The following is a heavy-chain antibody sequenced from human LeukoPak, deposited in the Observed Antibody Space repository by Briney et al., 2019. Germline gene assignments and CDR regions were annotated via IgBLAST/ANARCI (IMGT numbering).Heavy chain of an antibody. CDR1: GGSFSVYY. D-gene: IGHD3-16*01. V-gene: IGHV4-34*01. Sequence: SETLSLTCAVYGGSFSVYYWSWIRQPPGKGLEWIGEINHSGSTNYNPSLKSRVTISVDTSKNQFSLKLSSVTAADTAVYYCARRGGGTQEDLFDYWGQGTLVTVSS. CDR3: ARRGGGTQEDLFDY. CDR2: INHSGST. J-gene: IGHJ4*02.